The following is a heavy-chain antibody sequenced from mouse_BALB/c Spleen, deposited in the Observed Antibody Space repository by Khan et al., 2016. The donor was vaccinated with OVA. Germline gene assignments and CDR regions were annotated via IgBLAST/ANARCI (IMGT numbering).Heavy chain of an antibody. J-gene: IGHJ3*01. CDR3: ARRGYGGFAY. CDR2: IFPGSVST. Sequence: QVQLKQSGGDLMKPGASVKISCKATGYTFSSYWIEWVKQRPGHGLEWIGQIFPGSVSTTYHEKFKGKATFTADTSSNTAYMQLSSLTSEESAVYYCARRGYGGFAYGGQGTLVTVSA. CDR1: GYTFSSYW. V-gene: IGHV1-9*01. D-gene: IGHD2-2*01.